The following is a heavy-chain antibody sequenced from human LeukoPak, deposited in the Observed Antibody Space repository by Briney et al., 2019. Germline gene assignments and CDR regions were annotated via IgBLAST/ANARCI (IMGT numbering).Heavy chain of an antibody. V-gene: IGHV1-69*04. CDR3: ARSKLELRSYYFDY. Sequence: SVKVSCKASGGTLSSYAISWVRQAPGQGLEWMGRIIPILGIANYAQKFQGRVTITADKSTGTAYMELSSLRSEDTAVYYCARSKLELRSYYFDYWGQGTLVTVSS. CDR1: GGTLSSYA. J-gene: IGHJ4*02. CDR2: IIPILGIA. D-gene: IGHD1-7*01.